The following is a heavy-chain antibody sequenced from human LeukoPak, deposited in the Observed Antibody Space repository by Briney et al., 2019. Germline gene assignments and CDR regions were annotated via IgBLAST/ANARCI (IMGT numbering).Heavy chain of an antibody. CDR2: INHSGNT. CDR3: ARVGGIAAAGFDY. V-gene: IGHV4-34*01. Sequence: SETLSLTCAVYGGSFSGYYWSWIRQAPGKGLEWIGEINHSGNTNYNPSLKSRVTISVDKSKNQFSLKLSSVTAADTAVYYCARVGGIAAAGFDYWGQGTLVTVSS. J-gene: IGHJ4*02. D-gene: IGHD6-13*01. CDR1: GGSFSGYY.